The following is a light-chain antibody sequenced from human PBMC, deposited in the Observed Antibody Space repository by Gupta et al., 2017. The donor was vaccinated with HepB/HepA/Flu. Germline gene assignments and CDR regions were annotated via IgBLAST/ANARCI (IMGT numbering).Light chain of an antibody. CDR1: SSDVGGVNY. J-gene: IGLJ1*01. CDR2: DVS. V-gene: IGLV2-14*01. Sequence: QSALTQPASVSGSPGQSITISCTGTSSDVGGVNYVSWYRQHPGKAPKLMIYDVSNRPSGVSTRFSGSKSGNTASLTISGLQAEDEADYYCSSYTSSSTYVFGTGIKVTVL. CDR3: SSYTSSSTYV.